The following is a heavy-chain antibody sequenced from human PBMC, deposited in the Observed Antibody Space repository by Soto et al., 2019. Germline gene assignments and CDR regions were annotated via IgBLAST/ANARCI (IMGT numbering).Heavy chain of an antibody. CDR3: ARDSNGDIPYDAFDI. V-gene: IGHV3-23*01. J-gene: IGHJ3*02. CDR1: GFTFSSYA. Sequence: RLSCAVSGFTFSSYAMSWVRQAPGKGLEWVSTNSGGGGITYYADSVKGRFTISRDNSKNTLYLQMNSLRAEDTAVYYCARDSNGDIPYDAFDIWGQGTMVTVSS. CDR2: NSGGGGIT. D-gene: IGHD2-15*01.